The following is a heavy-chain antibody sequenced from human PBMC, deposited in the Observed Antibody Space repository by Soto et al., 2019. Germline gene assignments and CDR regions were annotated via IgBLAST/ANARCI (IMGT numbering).Heavy chain of an antibody. D-gene: IGHD2-21*02. V-gene: IGHV3-30*18. CDR3: AKERVVVTAISAVDV. CDR2: ISYDGSNK. J-gene: IGHJ6*02. CDR1: GFTFSSYG. Sequence: QVQLVESGGGVVQPGRSLRLSCAASGFTFSSYGMHWVRQAPGKGLEWVAVISYDGSNKYYADSVKGRFTISRDNSKNTLYLQMNSLRAEDTAVYYCAKERVVVTAISAVDVWGQGTTVTVSS.